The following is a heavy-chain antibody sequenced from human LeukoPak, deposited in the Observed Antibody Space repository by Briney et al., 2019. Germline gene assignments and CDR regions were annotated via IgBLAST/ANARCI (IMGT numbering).Heavy chain of an antibody. V-gene: IGHV3-30*12. CDR1: EFTFRLYG. CDR3: ARCIMITFGGVDVKDYGMDV. D-gene: IGHD3-16*02. Sequence: GGSLRLSCAASEFTFRLYGMHRVRQAPGKGLEWVAGISYDGNKKDYVDSVKGRFSVSRDNSKNTVSLQMNSLRAEDTAVYYCARCIMITFGGVDVKDYGMDVWGQGATVTVSS. J-gene: IGHJ6*02. CDR2: ISYDGNKK.